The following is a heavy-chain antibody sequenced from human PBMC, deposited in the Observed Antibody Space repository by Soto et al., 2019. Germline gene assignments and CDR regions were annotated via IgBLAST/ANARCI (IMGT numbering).Heavy chain of an antibody. J-gene: IGHJ5*02. CDR1: GGSISSGGYS. D-gene: IGHD3-10*01. CDR2: IYHSGST. V-gene: IGHV4-30-2*01. Sequence: PSETLSLTCAVSGGSISSGGYSWSWIRQPPGKGLECIGYIYHSGSTYYNPSLKSRVTISVDTSKNQFSLKLSSVTAADTAVYYCARDAGYYYYGSGSPNWFDPWGQGTLVTVSS. CDR3: ARDAGYYYYGSGSPNWFDP.